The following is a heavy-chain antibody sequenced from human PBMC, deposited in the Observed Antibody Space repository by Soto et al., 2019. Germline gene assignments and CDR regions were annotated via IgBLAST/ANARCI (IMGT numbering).Heavy chain of an antibody. D-gene: IGHD4-4*01. V-gene: IGHV3-48*03. Sequence: HPGGSLTLSCAVSGFTFSRYEMNWVRQAPGKGLEWVSYIGTSGKTIYYADSVRGRFTISRDNARNSLYLQMNSLRAEDTAVYYCARDPAIYSGNFDYGLDVWGQGTTVTVSS. CDR1: GFTFSRYE. J-gene: IGHJ6*02. CDR2: IGTSGKTI. CDR3: ARDPAIYSGNFDYGLDV.